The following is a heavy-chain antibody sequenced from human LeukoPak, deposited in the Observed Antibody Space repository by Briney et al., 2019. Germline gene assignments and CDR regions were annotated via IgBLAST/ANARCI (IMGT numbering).Heavy chain of an antibody. Sequence: SVKVSCKASGGTFSSYAISWVRQAPGQGLEWMGRIIPILGIANYAQEFQGRVTITADKSTSTAYMELSSLRSEDTAVYYCASGYLVSYGMDVWGQGTTVTVSS. CDR2: IIPILGIA. V-gene: IGHV1-69*04. CDR1: GGTFSSYA. J-gene: IGHJ6*02. CDR3: ASGYLVSYGMDV. D-gene: IGHD5-18*01.